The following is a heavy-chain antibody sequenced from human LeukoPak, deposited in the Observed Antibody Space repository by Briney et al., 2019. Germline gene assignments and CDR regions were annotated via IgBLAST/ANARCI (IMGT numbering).Heavy chain of an antibody. D-gene: IGHD3-10*01. CDR1: GFTFSSHG. CDR3: AKDLSSSGDYFDY. V-gene: IGHV3-30*18. CDR2: ISYDGSNK. J-gene: IGHJ4*02. Sequence: GGSLRLSCAASGFTFSSHGMHWVRQAPGKGLEWVAVISYDGSNKYYADSVKGRFTISRDNSKNTLYLQMNSLRAEDTAVYYCAKDLSSSGDYFDYWGQGTLVTASS.